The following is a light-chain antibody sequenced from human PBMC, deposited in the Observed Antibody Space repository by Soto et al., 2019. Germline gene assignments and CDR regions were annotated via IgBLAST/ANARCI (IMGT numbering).Light chain of an antibody. CDR2: GVS. CDR3: QQYDDSPWT. CDR1: QSVSSSY. V-gene: IGKV3-20*01. Sequence: EIVLTQSPGTLSLSPGERATLSCRASQSVSSSYLAWYQQKPGQAPRLLIYGVSSRATGIPDRFSGSGSGTDFTLTISRLEPEDFAVYYCQQYDDSPWTFGQGTKVDIK. J-gene: IGKJ1*01.